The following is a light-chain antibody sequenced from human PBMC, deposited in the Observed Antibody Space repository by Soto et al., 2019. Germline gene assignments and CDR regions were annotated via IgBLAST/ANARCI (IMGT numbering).Light chain of an antibody. CDR3: KSYAGRNTYV. CDR2: EVV. Sequence: QSALTQPPSASGSPGQSVTISCTGTKNDIGVYDFVSWYQHHPGKAPRLIIYEVVQRPSGVPDRFSGSKSGNTASLTVSGLKAADEADYFCKSYAGRNTYVLGSGTRSP. J-gene: IGLJ1*01. CDR1: KNDIGVYDF. V-gene: IGLV2-8*01.